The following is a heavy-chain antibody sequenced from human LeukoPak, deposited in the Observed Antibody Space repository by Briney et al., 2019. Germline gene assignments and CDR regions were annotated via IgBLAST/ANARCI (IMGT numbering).Heavy chain of an antibody. CDR3: ARGPTRANSSDY. CDR1: GFTFSSYW. D-gene: IGHD2/OR15-2a*01. Sequence: GGSLRLSCAASGFTFSSYWMSWVRQAPGKGLEGVANIKQDVSEKYYVDSVKGRFTISRDNAKNCRYLQMNSLTAEDTAVYYCARGPTRANSSDYWGQGTLVTVSS. J-gene: IGHJ4*02. CDR2: IKQDVSEK. V-gene: IGHV3-7*01.